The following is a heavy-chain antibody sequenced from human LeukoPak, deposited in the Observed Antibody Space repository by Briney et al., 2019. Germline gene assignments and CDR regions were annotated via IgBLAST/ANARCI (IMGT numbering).Heavy chain of an antibody. V-gene: IGHV4-38-2*02. CDR3: ARDNEDWFDP. CDR1: GYSISSGYY. D-gene: IGHD1-1*01. Sequence: PSETLSLTCTVSGYSISSGYYWGWIRQPPGKGLEWIGSIYHSGITYYNPSLKSRVTISVDTSKNQFSLKLSSVTAADTAVYYCARDNEDWFDPWGQGTLVTVSS. CDR2: IYHSGIT. J-gene: IGHJ5*02.